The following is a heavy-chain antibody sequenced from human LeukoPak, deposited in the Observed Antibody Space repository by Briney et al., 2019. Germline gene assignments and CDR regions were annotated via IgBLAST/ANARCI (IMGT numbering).Heavy chain of an antibody. J-gene: IGHJ4*02. Sequence: ASVKVSCKASGYTFTSYYMHWVRQAPGQGLEWMGIINPSGGSTSHAQKFQGRVTMTRDTSTSTVYMELSSLRSEDTAVYYCARREYSSSWSVVVVAAADYWGQGTLVTVSS. D-gene: IGHD6-13*01. CDR3: ARREYSSSWSVVVVAAADY. CDR1: GYTFTSYY. V-gene: IGHV1-46*01. CDR2: INPSGGST.